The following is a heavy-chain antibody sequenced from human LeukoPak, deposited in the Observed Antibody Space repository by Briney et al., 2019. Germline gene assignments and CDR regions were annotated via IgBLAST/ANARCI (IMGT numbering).Heavy chain of an antibody. Sequence: KPSETLSLTCTVSGGSVIIDTYYWSWIRQPPGKGLEWIGYIYYNGRTNYNPSLKSRVTILVDTSMNQFSLKLNSVTAADTAVYYCAQVYTSSWCADVWGQGTTVTVSS. J-gene: IGHJ6*02. CDR2: IYYNGRT. D-gene: IGHD6-13*01. CDR1: GGSVIIDTYY. V-gene: IGHV4-61*01. CDR3: AQVYTSSWCADV.